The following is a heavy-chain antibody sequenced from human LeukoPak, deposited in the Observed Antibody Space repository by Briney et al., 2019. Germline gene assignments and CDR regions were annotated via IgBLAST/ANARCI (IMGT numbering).Heavy chain of an antibody. Sequence: SETLSLTCTVSGGSISSYYWSWIRQPPGKGLEWIGYIYYSESTNYNPSLKSRVTISVDTSKNQFSLQLSSVTAADTAVYYCARYSGIAVAFDYWGQGTLVTVSS. CDR3: ARYSGIAVAFDY. J-gene: IGHJ4*02. V-gene: IGHV4-59*08. CDR2: IYYSEST. CDR1: GGSISSYY. D-gene: IGHD6-19*01.